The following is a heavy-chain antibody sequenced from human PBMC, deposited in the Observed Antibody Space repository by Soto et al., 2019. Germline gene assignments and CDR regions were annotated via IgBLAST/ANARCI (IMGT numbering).Heavy chain of an antibody. V-gene: IGHV3-9*01. D-gene: IGHD4-17*01. Sequence: EVQLVESGGGLVQPGRSLRLSCAASGFTFDDYAMHWVRQAPGKGLEWVAGISWNSGSIGYADSVNGRFTISRNNAKNSLYLQMNSLRAEDTALYYCAKVNDYGDYSGFFDYWGQGTLVTVSS. CDR1: GFTFDDYA. CDR3: AKVNDYGDYSGFFDY. CDR2: ISWNSGSI. J-gene: IGHJ4*02.